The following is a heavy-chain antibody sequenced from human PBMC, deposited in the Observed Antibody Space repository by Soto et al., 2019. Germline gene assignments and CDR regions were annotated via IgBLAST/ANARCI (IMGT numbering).Heavy chain of an antibody. D-gene: IGHD6-6*01. J-gene: IGHJ5*02. CDR2: ISGSGGST. CDR3: AKDRPMAGPHSGWFDP. Sequence: GGSLRLSCAASGFTFSSYAMSWVRQAPGKGLEWVSAISGSGGSTYYADSVKGRFTISRDNSKNTLYLQMNSLRAEDTAVYYCAKDRPMAGPHSGWFDPWGQGTLVTVSS. CDR1: GFTFSSYA. V-gene: IGHV3-23*01.